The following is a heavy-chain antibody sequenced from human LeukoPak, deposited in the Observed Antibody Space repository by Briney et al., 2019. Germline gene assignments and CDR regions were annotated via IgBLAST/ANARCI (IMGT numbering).Heavy chain of an antibody. Sequence: SETLSLTCVVYGESFSGYSWSWIRQPPGKGLEWIGEINPRRNANYNPPLKSRVTISIDTSKNQFSLKLSSVTAADTAVYYCARHGWHAWYFDLWGRGTLVTVSS. CDR1: GESFSGYS. CDR2: INPRRNA. D-gene: IGHD6-19*01. CDR3: ARHGWHAWYFDL. V-gene: IGHV4-34*01. J-gene: IGHJ2*01.